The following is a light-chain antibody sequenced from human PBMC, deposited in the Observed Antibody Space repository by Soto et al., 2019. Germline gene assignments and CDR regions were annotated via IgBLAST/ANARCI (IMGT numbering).Light chain of an antibody. CDR3: AAWDDSLYGWV. CDR1: SSNIGSNT. Sequence: QSVLAQPPSASGTPGQRVTISCSGSSSNIGSNTVNWYQQLPGTAPTLLIYYNNQRPSGVPDRFSGSKSGTSASLAISGLQSEDEAHYYCAAWDDSLYGWVFGGGTKVTVL. CDR2: YNN. V-gene: IGLV1-44*01. J-gene: IGLJ3*02.